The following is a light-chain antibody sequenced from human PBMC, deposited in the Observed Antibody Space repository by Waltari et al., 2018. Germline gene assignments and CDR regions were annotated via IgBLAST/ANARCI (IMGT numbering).Light chain of an antibody. CDR3: QQRSNWPPIT. CDR1: QGIMRY. V-gene: IGKV3-11*01. CDR2: DAS. Sequence: EIVLTQSPATLSLSPGERATLSCRASQGIMRYLAWYQQKPGQSPRLLIYDASKRATGTPARFSGSGSGTDFALTISSLETEDFGLYYCQQRSNWPPITFGQGTRLEIK. J-gene: IGKJ5*01.